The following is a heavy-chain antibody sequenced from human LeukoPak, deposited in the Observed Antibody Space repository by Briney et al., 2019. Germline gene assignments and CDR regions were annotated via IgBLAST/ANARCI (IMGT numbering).Heavy chain of an antibody. CDR1: GFTFSSYA. CDR3: AKGGYGDHYYYYYYMDV. Sequence: QPGGSLRLSCAASGFTFSSYAMSWVRQAPGKGLEWVSAISGSGGSTYYADSVKGRFTISRDNSKNTLYLQMSSLRVEDTAVYYCAKGGYGDHYYYYYYMDVWGKGTPVTISS. J-gene: IGHJ6*03. CDR2: ISGSGGST. V-gene: IGHV3-23*01. D-gene: IGHD4-17*01.